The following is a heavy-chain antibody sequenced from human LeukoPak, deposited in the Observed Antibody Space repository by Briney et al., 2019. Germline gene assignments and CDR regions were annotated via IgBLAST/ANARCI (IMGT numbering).Heavy chain of an antibody. Sequence: GGSLRLSCAASGFTFSSYAMSWVRQAPGKGLEWVSAISGSGGSTYYADSVKGRFTISRDNSKNALYLQMNSLRAEDTAVYYCAKDQIYDSSGYYLWGQGTLVTVSS. J-gene: IGHJ5*02. D-gene: IGHD3-22*01. CDR3: AKDQIYDSSGYYL. CDR2: ISGSGGST. V-gene: IGHV3-23*01. CDR1: GFTFSSYA.